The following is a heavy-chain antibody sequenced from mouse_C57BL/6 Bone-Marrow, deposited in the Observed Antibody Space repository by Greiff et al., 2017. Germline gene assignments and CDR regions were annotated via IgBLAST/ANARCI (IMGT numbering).Heavy chain of an antibody. CDR3: ARGLRGFDY. V-gene: IGHV1-52*01. Sequence: QVHVKQPGAELVRPGSSVKLSCKASGYTFTSYWMHWVKPRPIQGLEWIVNIDPSDSETHYNQKFKDKATLTVDKSSSTADMQLSSLRSEDSVVYYSARGLRGFDYRGQGTTRTV. CDR2: IDPSDSET. CDR1: GYTFTSYW. D-gene: IGHD2-4*01. J-gene: IGHJ2*01.